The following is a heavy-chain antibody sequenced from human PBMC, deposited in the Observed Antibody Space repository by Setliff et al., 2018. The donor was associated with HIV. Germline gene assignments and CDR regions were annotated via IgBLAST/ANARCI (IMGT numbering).Heavy chain of an antibody. CDR2: MNPNSANT. Sequence: ASVKVSCKASGYTFTTYDINWVRQATGQGLEWMGWMNPNSANTGYAEKFQGRLTMTRNTSISTAYMELSSLRSEDTAVYYCARAPVSSGWYKGRFDPWGQGTLVTVSS. CDR1: GYTFTTYD. CDR3: ARAPVSSGWYKGRFDP. V-gene: IGHV1-8*02. D-gene: IGHD6-19*01. J-gene: IGHJ5*02.